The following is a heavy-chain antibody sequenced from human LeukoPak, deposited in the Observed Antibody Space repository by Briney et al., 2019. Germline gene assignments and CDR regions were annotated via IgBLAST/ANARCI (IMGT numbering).Heavy chain of an antibody. J-gene: IGHJ5*02. CDR2: INHSGST. CDR3: ARHSRYSSSWPHGFDP. Sequence: SETLSLTCAVYGGSFSGYYWSWIRQPPGKGLEWIGEINHSGSTNYNPSLKSRVTISVDTSKNQFSLKLSSVTAADTAVYYCARHSRYSSSWPHGFDPWGQGTLVTVSS. D-gene: IGHD6-13*01. V-gene: IGHV4-34*01. CDR1: GGSFSGYY.